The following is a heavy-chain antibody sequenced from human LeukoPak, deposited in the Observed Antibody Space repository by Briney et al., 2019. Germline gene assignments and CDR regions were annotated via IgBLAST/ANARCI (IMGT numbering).Heavy chain of an antibody. CDR2: IIPIFGTA. V-gene: IGHV1-69*13. Sequence: ASMKVSCKASGGTFSSYAISWVRQAPGQGLEWMGGIIPIFGTANYAQKFQGRVTITADESTSTAYMELSRLRSEDTAVYYCARDYRAGYCSGGSCYEYYFDYWGQGTLVTVSS. J-gene: IGHJ4*02. CDR1: GGTFSSYA. D-gene: IGHD2-15*01. CDR3: ARDYRAGYCSGGSCYEYYFDY.